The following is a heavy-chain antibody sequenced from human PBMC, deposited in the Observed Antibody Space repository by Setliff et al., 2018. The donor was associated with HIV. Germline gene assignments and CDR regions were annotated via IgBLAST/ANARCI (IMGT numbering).Heavy chain of an antibody. Sequence: SETLSLTCDVYGGSFSGHYWSWIRQPPGKGLEWIGEINHSGSTNYNPSLKSRVAISVDTSKTQLSLNLSSVTAADTAIYYCVRGGRRRGFYYFGMDVWGQGTTVTVSS. CDR3: VRGGRRRGFYYFGMDV. CDR2: INHSGST. J-gene: IGHJ6*02. D-gene: IGHD3-10*01. V-gene: IGHV4-34*01. CDR1: GGSFSGHY.